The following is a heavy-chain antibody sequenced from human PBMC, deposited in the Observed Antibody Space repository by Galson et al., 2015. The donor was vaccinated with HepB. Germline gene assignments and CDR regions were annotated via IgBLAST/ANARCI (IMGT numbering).Heavy chain of an antibody. J-gene: IGHJ3*02. CDR2: IYPGDSDT. Sequence: QSGAEVKKPGESLKIPCKGSGYSFTSYWIGWVRQMPGKGLEWMGIIYPGDSDTRYSPSFQGQVTISADKSISTAYLQWSSLKASDTAMYYCARNLGSDYDILTGYLNRGDHAFDIWGQGTMVTVSS. CDR3: ARNLGSDYDILTGYLNRGDHAFDI. CDR1: GYSFTSYW. D-gene: IGHD3-9*01. V-gene: IGHV5-51*03.